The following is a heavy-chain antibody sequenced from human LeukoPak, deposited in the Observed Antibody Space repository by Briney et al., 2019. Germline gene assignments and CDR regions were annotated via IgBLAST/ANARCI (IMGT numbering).Heavy chain of an antibody. Sequence: GGSLRLSCAASGFTFSSYAMNWVRQAPGKGLEWVSGISDSGYNTYYANSVKGRFTISRDNSRNTLSLQMNSLRADDTAVYYCAKDGYTYGYVDYWGQGTLVTVPS. V-gene: IGHV3-23*01. CDR2: ISDSGYNT. CDR3: AKDGYTYGYVDY. CDR1: GFTFSSYA. J-gene: IGHJ4*02. D-gene: IGHD5-18*01.